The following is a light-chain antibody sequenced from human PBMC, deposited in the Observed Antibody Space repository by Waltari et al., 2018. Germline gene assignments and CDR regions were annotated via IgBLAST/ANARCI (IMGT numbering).Light chain of an antibody. Sequence: QSALTQPASVSGSPGQSPAVSCPGSSSDVGPYNLVPWYQQHPGKAPKLIIYEATKRPSGVSNRFSGSKSGNMASLTISGLQAEDEAEYYCCSFAGRSTWVFGTGTKVTVL. CDR1: SSDVGPYNL. J-gene: IGLJ1*01. CDR2: EAT. V-gene: IGLV2-23*01. CDR3: CSFAGRSTWV.